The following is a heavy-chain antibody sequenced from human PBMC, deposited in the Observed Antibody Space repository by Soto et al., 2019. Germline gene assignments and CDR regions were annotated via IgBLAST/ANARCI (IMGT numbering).Heavy chain of an antibody. D-gene: IGHD6-19*01. CDR1: GLIFSDYH. CDR3: AMLGGWSGGSSGMDV. V-gene: IGHV3-72*01. CDR2: IRRKANSYTT. Sequence: EVQLVESGGGLVQPGGSLRLSCAASGLIFSDYHMDWVRQAPGKGLEWVGRIRRKANSYTTEYAGSVKGRFTISGDDSKTPLYLQMNSLKSEDTAVYYCAMLGGWSGGSSGMDVWGQGTTVTVSS. J-gene: IGHJ6*02.